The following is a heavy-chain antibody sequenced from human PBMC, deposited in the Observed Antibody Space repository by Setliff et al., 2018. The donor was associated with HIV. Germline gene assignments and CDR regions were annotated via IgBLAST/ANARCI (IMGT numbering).Heavy chain of an antibody. CDR1: GDSISSSTFY. J-gene: IGHJ6*03. D-gene: IGHD5-18*01. V-gene: IGHV4-39*01. CDR3: ARRGYSYVERVYYYYMDV. CDR2: IYYSGTT. Sequence: PSETLSLTCTVSGDSISSSTFYWGWIRQPPGKGLEWIGSIYYSGTTYYNPSLKSRVAISVDTSKNQISLKLSSVTAADTAMYYCARRGYSYVERVYYYYMDVWGKGTTVTVSS.